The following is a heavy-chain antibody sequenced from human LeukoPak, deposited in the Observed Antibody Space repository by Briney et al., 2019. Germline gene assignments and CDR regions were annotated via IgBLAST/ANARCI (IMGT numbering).Heavy chain of an antibody. Sequence: SETLSLTCPVSGGSISSGSYYWSWIRQPAGKGLEWIGRIHTSGSTNYSPSLKTRVTISIDTFKNQFSLKLSSVTAAETAVYYCARDFTYDYDTSGNDAFDIWGQGTMVTVSS. CDR2: IHTSGST. J-gene: IGHJ3*02. CDR3: ARDFTYDYDTSGNDAFDI. V-gene: IGHV4-61*02. CDR1: GGSISSGSYY. D-gene: IGHD3-22*01.